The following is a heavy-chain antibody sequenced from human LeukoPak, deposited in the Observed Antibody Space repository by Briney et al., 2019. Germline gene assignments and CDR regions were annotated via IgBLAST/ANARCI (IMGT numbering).Heavy chain of an antibody. V-gene: IGHV3-23*01. CDR2: ISASGDSP. Sequence: SGGSLRLSCAVSGFTFSNYAMNWVRQAPGKGLEWVSGISASGDSPYYADSVKGRFTISRDNSKNTVYVQMNSLRVEDTAVYYCATHKGYYGSGSCFGYWGQGTLVTVSS. J-gene: IGHJ4*02. CDR3: ATHKGYYGSGSCFGY. D-gene: IGHD3-10*01. CDR1: GFTFSNYA.